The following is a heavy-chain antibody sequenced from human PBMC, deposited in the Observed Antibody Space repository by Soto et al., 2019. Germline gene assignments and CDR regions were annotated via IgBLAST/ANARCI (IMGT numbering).Heavy chain of an antibody. CDR3: ARRAPPMDV. CDR2: ISAYNGNT. Sequence: QVQLVQSGAEVKKPGASVKVSCKASGYTFTSYGISWVRQAPGQGLEWLGWISAYNGNTKYAQKLQGRVTMTTDTSTITDYMELRSLVSDDTAVYYCARRAPPMDVWCPGTTVTVSS. J-gene: IGHJ6*02. CDR1: GYTFTSYG. V-gene: IGHV1-18*01.